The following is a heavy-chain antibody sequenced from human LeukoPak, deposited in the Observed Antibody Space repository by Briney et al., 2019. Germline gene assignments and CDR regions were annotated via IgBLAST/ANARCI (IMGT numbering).Heavy chain of an antibody. D-gene: IGHD4-17*01. J-gene: IGHJ3*02. CDR3: ARQRTTVTTASAFDI. CDR2: IYYSGST. Sequence: SEALSLTCTVSGGSISSYYWSWIRQPPGKGLEWIWYIYYSGSTNYNPSLKSRVTISVDTSKNQFSLKLSSVTAADTAVYYCARQRTTVTTASAFDIWGQGTMVTVSS. V-gene: IGHV4-59*08. CDR1: GGSISSYY.